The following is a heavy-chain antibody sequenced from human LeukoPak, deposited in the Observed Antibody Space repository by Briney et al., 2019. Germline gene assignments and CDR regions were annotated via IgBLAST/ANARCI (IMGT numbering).Heavy chain of an antibody. V-gene: IGHV4-38-2*01. J-gene: IGHJ4*02. CDR3: ARRPLHLGELSSYYFDY. D-gene: IGHD3-16*02. CDR2: IYYSGST. Sequence: PSETLSLTXAVSGYSISSGHYWGWIRQPPGKGLEWIGTIYYSGSTYYNPSLKSRVTISVYTSKNQFSLKLSSVTAADTAVYYCARRPLHLGELSSYYFDYWGQGTLVTVSS. CDR1: GYSISSGHY.